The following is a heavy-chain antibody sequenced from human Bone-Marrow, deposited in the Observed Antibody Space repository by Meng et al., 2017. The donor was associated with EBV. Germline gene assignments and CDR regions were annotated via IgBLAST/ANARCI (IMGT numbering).Heavy chain of an antibody. D-gene: IGHD3-22*01. CDR1: GYTFTRYG. CDR3: ARERWGITMIVEPFDY. Sequence: QVQVVQSGTEMKKPGASVKVSCKASGYTFTRYGISWVRQAPGQGLEWMGWISADNGNTHYAQKLQGRVTMTTDTSTSTAYMELRSLRSDDTAVYYCARERWGITMIVEPFDYWGQGTLVTVSS. V-gene: IGHV1-18*01. J-gene: IGHJ4*02. CDR2: ISADNGNT.